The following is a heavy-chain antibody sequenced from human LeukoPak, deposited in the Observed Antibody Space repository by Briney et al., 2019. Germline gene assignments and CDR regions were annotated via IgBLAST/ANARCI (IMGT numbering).Heavy chain of an antibody. CDR1: GFTFSNYG. V-gene: IGHV3-23*01. Sequence: GGSLRLSCAASGFTFSNYGMSWVRQAPGKGLEGVSAISGSGVTTYYADSVKGRFTISRDNSKHTLYLQMNSLRAEDTAVYYCSKWKAIVLVPAARSPIDYWGQGTLVTVSS. CDR3: SKWKAIVLVPAARSPIDY. J-gene: IGHJ4*02. D-gene: IGHD2-2*01. CDR2: ISGSGVTT.